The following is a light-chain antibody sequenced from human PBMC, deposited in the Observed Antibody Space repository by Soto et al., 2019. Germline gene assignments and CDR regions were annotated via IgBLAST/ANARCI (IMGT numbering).Light chain of an antibody. J-gene: IGLJ1*01. CDR3: CSYAGFSAVV. CDR1: SRDFGCYKP. V-gene: IGLV2-23*03. Sequence: QPALTQTATVSGSPGQSITISCTGTSRDFGCYKPASWYQQHTGNAPTLMIYEGIKRPSGVCHRFPASQSGKTASQSISGLQAEDERDYYCCSYAGFSAVVFGSGTKVTGL. CDR2: EGI.